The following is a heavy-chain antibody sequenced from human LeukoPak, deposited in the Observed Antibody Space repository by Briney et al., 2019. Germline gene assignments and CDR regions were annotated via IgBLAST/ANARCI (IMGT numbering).Heavy chain of an antibody. Sequence: PGGSLRLSCAASGFTFSSYEMNWVRQAPGKGLEWVSYISSSGSTIYYADSVKGRFTISRDNSKNTLYLQMNSLRAEDTAVYYCAKEFLEYSGYDSDYWGQGTLVTVSS. D-gene: IGHD5-12*01. CDR2: ISSSGSTI. V-gene: IGHV3-48*03. J-gene: IGHJ4*02. CDR3: AKEFLEYSGYDSDY. CDR1: GFTFSSYE.